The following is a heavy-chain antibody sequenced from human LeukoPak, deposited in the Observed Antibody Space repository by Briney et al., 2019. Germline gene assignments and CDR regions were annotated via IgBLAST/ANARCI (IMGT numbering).Heavy chain of an antibody. D-gene: IGHD4-23*01. V-gene: IGHV4-59*12. Sequence: SETLSLTCTVSGGSISTYYWSWIRQPPGKGLEWIGYIYYSGRTNYNPSLKSRVTMSVDTSKNQFSLKLSSVTAADTAVYYCARDGGVYYFDYWGQGTLVTVSS. CDR2: IYYSGRT. J-gene: IGHJ4*02. CDR3: ARDGGVYYFDY. CDR1: GGSISTYY.